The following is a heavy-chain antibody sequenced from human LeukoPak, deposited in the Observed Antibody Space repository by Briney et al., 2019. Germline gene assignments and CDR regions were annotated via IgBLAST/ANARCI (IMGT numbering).Heavy chain of an antibody. Sequence: GGSLRLSCAASGFTFSSYSMNWVRQAPGKGLEWVSYISSSNSTIYYADSVKGRFTISRDNAKNSLYLQMNSLRAEDTAVYYCARKAGEFDYWGQGTLVTVSS. CDR2: ISSSNSTI. CDR3: ARKAGEFDY. V-gene: IGHV3-48*01. CDR1: GFTFSSYS. D-gene: IGHD3-10*01. J-gene: IGHJ4*02.